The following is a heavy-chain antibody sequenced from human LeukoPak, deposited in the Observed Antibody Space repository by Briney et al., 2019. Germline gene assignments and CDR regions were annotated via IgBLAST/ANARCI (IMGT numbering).Heavy chain of an antibody. Sequence: GRSLRLSCAASGFTFDDYAMHWVRQAPGKGLEGVSGISWNSGTIGYADSVKYADSVKGRFTISRDKAKNSLYLQMNSLRTEDTALYYCAKDMTVGIQLWSDAFDIWGQGTMVTVSS. J-gene: IGHJ3*02. D-gene: IGHD5-18*01. V-gene: IGHV3-9*01. CDR2: ISWNSGTI. CDR1: GFTFDDYA. CDR3: AKDMTVGIQLWSDAFDI.